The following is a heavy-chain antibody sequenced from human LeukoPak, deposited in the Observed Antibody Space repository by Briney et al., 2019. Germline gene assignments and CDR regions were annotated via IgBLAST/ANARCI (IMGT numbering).Heavy chain of an antibody. Sequence: PSQTLSLTCTVSGGSISSGGYYWSWIRQPPGKGLEWIGYIYNSGSTNYNPSLKSRVTISVDTSKNQFSLKLSSVTAADTAVYYCARLYSSSLGRVFDYWGQGTLVTVSS. V-gene: IGHV4-61*08. J-gene: IGHJ4*02. CDR1: GGSISSGGYY. CDR2: IYNSGST. D-gene: IGHD4-11*01. CDR3: ARLYSSSLGRVFDY.